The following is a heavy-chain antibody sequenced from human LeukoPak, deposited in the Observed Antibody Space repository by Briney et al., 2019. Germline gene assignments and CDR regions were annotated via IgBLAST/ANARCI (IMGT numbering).Heavy chain of an antibody. CDR1: GGSISSGSYC. Sequence: SQTLSLTCTVSGGSISSGSYCWSWIRQPAGKGLEWIGHIYTSGSTNYNPSLKSRLTISVDTSKNQFSLKVTSVTAADTAVYYCARASSIAAAGHDAFDIWGLGTMVTVSS. CDR2: IYTSGST. V-gene: IGHV4-61*09. D-gene: IGHD6-13*01. CDR3: ARASSIAAAGHDAFDI. J-gene: IGHJ3*02.